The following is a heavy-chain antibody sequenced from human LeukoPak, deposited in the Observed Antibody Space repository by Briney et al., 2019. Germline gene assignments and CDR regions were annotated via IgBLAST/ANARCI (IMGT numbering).Heavy chain of an antibody. CDR2: INWNGGGT. CDR3: ARDLDYYDSSGYSYFDY. CDR1: GFTFDDYG. J-gene: IGHJ4*02. Sequence: PGGSLRLSCAASGFTFDDYGMSWVRQAPGKGLEWVSGINWNGGGTGYADSVKGRFTISRDNAKNSLYLQMNSLRAEDTALYYCARDLDYYDSSGYSYFDYWGQGTLVTVSS. D-gene: IGHD3-22*01. V-gene: IGHV3-20*04.